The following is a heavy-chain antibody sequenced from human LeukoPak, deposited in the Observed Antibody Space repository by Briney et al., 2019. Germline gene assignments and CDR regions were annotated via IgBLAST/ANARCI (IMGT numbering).Heavy chain of an antibody. Sequence: GGSLRLSCAASGFTFSDYYVSWIRQAPGKGLEWVSYISSSGSTIYYADSVKGRFTISRDNAKNSLYLQMNSLRAEDTAVYYCARSRDDYGDYEFDYWGQGTLVTVSS. D-gene: IGHD4-17*01. CDR2: ISSSGSTI. V-gene: IGHV3-11*04. CDR1: GFTFSDYY. J-gene: IGHJ4*02. CDR3: ARSRDDYGDYEFDY.